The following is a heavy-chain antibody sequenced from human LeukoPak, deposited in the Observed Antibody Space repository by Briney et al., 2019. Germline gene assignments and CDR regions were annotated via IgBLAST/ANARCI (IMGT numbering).Heavy chain of an antibody. D-gene: IGHD4-17*01. J-gene: IGHJ4*02. CDR2: IYYSGST. CDR3: ARVTLTTVIDY. V-gene: IGHV4-59*01. Sequence: PSETLSLTCTVSGGSISSYYWSWIRQPPGKGLEWIAYIYYSGSTNYNPSLKGRVTISVDTSKNQFSLKLSSVTAADTAVYYCARVTLTTVIDYWGQGTLVTVSS. CDR1: GGSISSYY.